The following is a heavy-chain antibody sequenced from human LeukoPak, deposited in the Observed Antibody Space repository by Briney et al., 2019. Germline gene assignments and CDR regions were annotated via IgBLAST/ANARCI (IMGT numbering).Heavy chain of an antibody. CDR1: GYTFTGYY. Sequence: ASVKVSCKTSGYTFTGYYMHWVRQAPGQGLEWMGWISPNSGGTQYAPKFQGRVTMTSDTSISTVYMDLTSLKSDDTAVFYCATSPGSPLYSSYMDVWGEGSPVAVCS. V-gene: IGHV1-2*02. CDR2: ISPNSGGT. J-gene: IGHJ6*03. CDR3: ATSPGSPLYSSYMDV. D-gene: IGHD2-21*01.